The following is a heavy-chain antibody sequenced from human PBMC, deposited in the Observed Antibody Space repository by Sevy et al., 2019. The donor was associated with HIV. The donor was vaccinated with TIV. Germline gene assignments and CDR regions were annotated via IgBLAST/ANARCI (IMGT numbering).Heavy chain of an antibody. V-gene: IGHV3-48*02. CDR1: GFTFSTYA. Sequence: GGSLRLSCKVSGFTFSTYAFHWVRQAPGKGLEWVSSISRSSTVYYADPVRGRFTISRDNVKNSLFLEMNSLRDEDTAVYYCAREAYYYDSREENWFDPWGQGTLVTVSS. CDR2: ISRSSTV. CDR3: AREAYYYDSREENWFDP. J-gene: IGHJ5*02. D-gene: IGHD3-22*01.